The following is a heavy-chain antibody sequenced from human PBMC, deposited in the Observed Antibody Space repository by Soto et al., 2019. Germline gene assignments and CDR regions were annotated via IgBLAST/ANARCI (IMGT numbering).Heavy chain of an antibody. V-gene: IGHV1-2*04. CDR1: GYTFXGYY. CDR2: INPNSGGT. Sequence: GVSVKVSCKASGYTFXGYYMHWVRQAPGQGLEWMGWINPNSGGTNYAQKFQGWVTMTRDTSISTAYMELSRLRSDDTAVYYCARERLYDFWSGYARYFDLWGRGTLVTVSS. CDR3: ARERLYDFWSGYARYFDL. J-gene: IGHJ2*01. D-gene: IGHD3-3*01.